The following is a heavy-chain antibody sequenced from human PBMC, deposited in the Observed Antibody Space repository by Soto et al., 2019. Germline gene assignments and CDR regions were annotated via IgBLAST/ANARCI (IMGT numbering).Heavy chain of an antibody. CDR1: GGTFSTYS. CDR3: TIGSWSDEVFDI. Sequence: QVQLVQSGAEVKKPGSSVKVSCKDSGGTFSTYSIFWVRQAPGQGLEWMGRIIPMLGIRNYAQRFQDRVTITADKSTATAHMELSSLRSEDTALYYCTIGSWSDEVFDIWGQGTMVTVSS. V-gene: IGHV1-69*02. J-gene: IGHJ3*02. D-gene: IGHD6-19*01. CDR2: IIPMLGIR.